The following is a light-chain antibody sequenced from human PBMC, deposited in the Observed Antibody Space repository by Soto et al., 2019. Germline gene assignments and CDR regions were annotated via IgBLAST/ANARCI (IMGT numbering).Light chain of an antibody. CDR3: QQRSNWPLT. CDR1: QSVSSY. V-gene: IGKV3-11*01. Sequence: EIVLTQSPATLSLSPGERATLSCRASQSVSSYLAWYQQKTGQAPRLLIYDASNRATGIPARFSGSGSGTDVTLTISSLEPEDFAVYYCQQRSNWPLTLGGGTKVENK. CDR2: DAS. J-gene: IGKJ4*01.